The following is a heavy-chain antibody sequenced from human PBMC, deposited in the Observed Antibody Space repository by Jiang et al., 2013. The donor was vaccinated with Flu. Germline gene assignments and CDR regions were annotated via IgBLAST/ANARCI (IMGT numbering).Heavy chain of an antibody. CDR1: GGSISSGDYY. J-gene: IGHJ4*02. Sequence: GSGLVKPSQTLSLTCTVSGGSISSGDYYWSWIRQPPGKGLEWIGYIYYSGSTYYNPSLKSRVTISVDTSKNQFSLKLSSVTAADTAVYYCARVVVAAYGPSNYFDYWGQGTLVTVSS. V-gene: IGHV4-30-4*01. CDR2: IYYSGST. D-gene: IGHD2-15*01. CDR3: ARVVVAAYGPSNYFDY.